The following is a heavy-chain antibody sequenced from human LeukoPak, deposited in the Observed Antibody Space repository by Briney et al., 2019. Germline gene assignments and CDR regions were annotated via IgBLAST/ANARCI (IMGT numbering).Heavy chain of an antibody. Sequence: APVKVSCKASGYTFTSYYMHWVRQAPGQGLEWMGIINPSGGSTSYAQKFQGRVTMTRDTSTSTVYMELSSLRSEDTAVYYCARVLKGAMAFDYWGQGTLVTVSS. CDR3: ARVLKGAMAFDY. J-gene: IGHJ4*02. CDR2: INPSGGST. CDR1: GYTFTSYY. D-gene: IGHD1-26*01. V-gene: IGHV1-46*01.